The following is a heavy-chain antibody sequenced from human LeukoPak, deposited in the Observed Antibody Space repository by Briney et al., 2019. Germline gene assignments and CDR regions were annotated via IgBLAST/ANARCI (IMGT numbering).Heavy chain of an antibody. CDR1: GFSFSSSW. Sequence: GGSLRLSCAASGFSFSSSWMLWVRQTPGKGLVWLSRISPDGSSTSYADSVKGRFTVSRDIAGNTLSLQMNSLRAEDSAVYYCARLQGITPQPMTEGFDIWGQGTMVTVSS. J-gene: IGHJ3*02. CDR3: ARLQGITPQPMTEGFDI. V-gene: IGHV3-74*01. CDR2: ISPDGSST. D-gene: IGHD3-16*01.